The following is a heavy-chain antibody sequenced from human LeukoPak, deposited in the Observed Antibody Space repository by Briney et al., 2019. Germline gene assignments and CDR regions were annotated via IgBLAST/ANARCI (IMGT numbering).Heavy chain of an antibody. CDR3: ARGLYGDYGYYFDY. V-gene: IGHV4-34*01. CDR2: INHSGST. J-gene: IGHJ4*02. CDR1: GGSFSGYY. D-gene: IGHD4-17*01. Sequence: SETLSLTCAVYGGSFSGYYWSWIRQPPGKGLEWIGEINHSGSTNYNPSLKSRVTISVDTSKNQFSLKLSSVTAADMAVFHCARGLYGDYGYYFDYWGQGTLVTVSS.